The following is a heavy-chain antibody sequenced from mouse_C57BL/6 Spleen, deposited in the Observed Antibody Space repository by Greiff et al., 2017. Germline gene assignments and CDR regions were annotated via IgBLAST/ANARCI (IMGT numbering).Heavy chain of an antibody. J-gene: IGHJ4*01. V-gene: IGHV5-17*01. CDR3: ARGGNYSYYAMDY. D-gene: IGHD2-1*01. Sequence: DVQLVESGGGLVKPGGSLKLSCAASGFTFSDYGMHWVRQAPEKGLEWVAYISSGSSTIYYADTVKGRFTISRDNAKNTLFLQMTSLRSEDTAMYYCARGGNYSYYAMDYWGQGTSVTVSS. CDR1: GFTFSDYG. CDR2: ISSGSSTI.